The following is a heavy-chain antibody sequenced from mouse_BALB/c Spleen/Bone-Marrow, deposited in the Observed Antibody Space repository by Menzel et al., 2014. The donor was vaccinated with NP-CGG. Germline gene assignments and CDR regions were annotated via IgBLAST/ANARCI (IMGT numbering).Heavy chain of an antibody. J-gene: IGHJ3*01. CDR3: ARHNYDETWFAC. D-gene: IGHD2-4*01. CDR1: GFTFSDYY. Sequence: EVMLVESGGGLVQPGGSLKLSCATSGFTFSDYYMYWVRQTPEKRLEWVAYISNGGGSTYYPDTVKGRFTISRDNAKNTLYLQMSRLKSEDTAMYYCARHNYDETWFACWGQVTLVTVSA. CDR2: ISNGGGST. V-gene: IGHV5-12*02.